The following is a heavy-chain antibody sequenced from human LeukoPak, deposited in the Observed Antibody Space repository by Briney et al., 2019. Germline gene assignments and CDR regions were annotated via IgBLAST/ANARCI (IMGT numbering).Heavy chain of an antibody. Sequence: PGGSLRLFCAASGFTFSTYSMNWVRQAPGKGLEWVSYISSSSTTIYYADSVKGRFTISRDNAKNSLYLQMNSLRADDTAVYYCARGKPSYYYDSSAYFYNGAFDIWGQGTMVTVSA. V-gene: IGHV3-48*01. CDR1: GFTFSTYS. CDR2: ISSSSTTI. CDR3: ARGKPSYYYDSSAYFYNGAFDI. D-gene: IGHD3-22*01. J-gene: IGHJ3*02.